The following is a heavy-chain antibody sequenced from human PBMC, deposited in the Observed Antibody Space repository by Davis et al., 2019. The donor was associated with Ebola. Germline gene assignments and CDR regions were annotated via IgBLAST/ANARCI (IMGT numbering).Heavy chain of an antibody. J-gene: IGHJ4*02. CDR3: AKDGGTIFGVVIPWAYYFDY. CDR2: IRYEGSNK. D-gene: IGHD3-3*01. CDR1: GFTFSSYG. V-gene: IGHV3-30*02. Sequence: GGSLRLSCAASGFTFSSYGMHWVRQAPGKGLEWVAFIRYEGSNKYYADSVKGRFTISRDNSKNTLYLQMNSLRAEDTAVYYCAKDGGTIFGVVIPWAYYFDYWGQGTLVTVSS.